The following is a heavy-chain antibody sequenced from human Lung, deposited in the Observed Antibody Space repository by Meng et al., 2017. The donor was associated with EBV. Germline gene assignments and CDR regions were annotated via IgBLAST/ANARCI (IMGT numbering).Heavy chain of an antibody. J-gene: IGHJ4*02. V-gene: IGHV4-4*07. CDR1: GGSISNYY. D-gene: IGHD2-15*01. CDR2: IYTSGST. CDR3: AREWCSGGSCYPDY. Sequence: QVKLQCLGLVLSMPSHTLSLTWTDCGGSISNYYWRWIRQPAGKGLEWIGRIYTSGSTNYNPSLKSRVTMSVDTSKNQFSLKLSSVTAADTAVYYCAREWCSGGSCYPDYWGQGTLVTVSS.